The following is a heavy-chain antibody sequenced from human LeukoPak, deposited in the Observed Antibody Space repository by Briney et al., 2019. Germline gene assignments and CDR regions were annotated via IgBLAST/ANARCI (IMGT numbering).Heavy chain of an antibody. CDR3: ARGEMLLLRAFDI. CDR2: IYYSGST. D-gene: IGHD2-2*01. V-gene: IGHV4-39*07. CDR1: GGSISSSSYY. J-gene: IGHJ3*02. Sequence: SETLFLTCTVSGGSISSSSYYWGWIRQPPVKGMEWIGSIYYSGSTYYNPSLKSRVTISVDTSKNQFSLKLSSVTAADTAVYYCARGEMLLLRAFDIWGQGTMVTVSS.